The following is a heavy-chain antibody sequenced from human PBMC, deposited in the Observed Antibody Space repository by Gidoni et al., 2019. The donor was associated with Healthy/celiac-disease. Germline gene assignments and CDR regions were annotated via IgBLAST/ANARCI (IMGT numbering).Heavy chain of an antibody. CDR3: AAIAFCSGGSCYRRYAFDI. Sequence: QMQLVQSGPEVKKLGISVKVFCKASGFPFTSSAMQWVRQARGQRLDWIGWIVVGRGNTNSAQKFEEGVTITRDMSTSAAYMELCSLRSEDTAVYYCAAIAFCSGGSCYRRYAFDIWGQGTMVTVSS. CDR2: IVVGRGNT. V-gene: IGHV1-58*02. J-gene: IGHJ3*02. CDR1: GFPFTSSA. D-gene: IGHD2-15*01.